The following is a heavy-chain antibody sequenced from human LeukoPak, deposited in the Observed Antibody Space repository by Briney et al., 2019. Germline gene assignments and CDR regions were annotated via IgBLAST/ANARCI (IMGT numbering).Heavy chain of an antibody. D-gene: IGHD3-10*01. CDR1: GGSISSGGYS. V-gene: IGHV4-30-2*01. Sequence: PSQTLSLTCAVSGGSISSGGYSWSWIRQPPGKGLEWIGYIYTSGSTNYNPSLKSRVTISVDTSKNQFSLKLSSVTAADTAVYYCARHGSGSYYNRAFDYWGQGTLVTVSS. CDR3: ARHGSGSYYNRAFDY. J-gene: IGHJ4*02. CDR2: IYTSGST.